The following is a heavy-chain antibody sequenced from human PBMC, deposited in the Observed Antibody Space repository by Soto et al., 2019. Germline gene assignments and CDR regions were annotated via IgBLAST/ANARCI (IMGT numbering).Heavy chain of an antibody. J-gene: IGHJ6*02. D-gene: IGHD2-21*02. CDR2: IYWDDDK. Sequence: FPPALVNATQSLTLTCTFSGFSLSTSGVGVGWIRQPPGKALEWLALIYWDDDKRYSPSLRSRLTISKDTSKNQVVLKMTNMDPVDTATYYCIQSRCGGDCLQSYASHYYYGMDVWGQGTTVTVS. CDR3: IQSRCGGDCLQSYASHYYYGMDV. V-gene: IGHV2-5*02. CDR1: GFSLSTSGVG.